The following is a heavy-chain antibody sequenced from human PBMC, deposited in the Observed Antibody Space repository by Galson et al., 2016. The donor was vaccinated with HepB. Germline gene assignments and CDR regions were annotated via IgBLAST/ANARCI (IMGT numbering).Heavy chain of an antibody. V-gene: IGHV4-39*01. CDR3: ARQRGGWASPPDF. D-gene: IGHD6-19*01. CDR2: IYESGNT. Sequence: SETLSLTCSVSGGSISRSGNYWGWIRQPLGKGLECIGLIYESGNTYYNPSLQSRVTLSVDTSKNQFSLQLRSVTAADTAVYYCARQRGGWASPPDFWGQGSLVTVSS. CDR1: GGSISRSGNY. J-gene: IGHJ4*02.